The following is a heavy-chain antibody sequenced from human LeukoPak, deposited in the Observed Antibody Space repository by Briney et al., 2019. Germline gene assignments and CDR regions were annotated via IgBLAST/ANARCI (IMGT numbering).Heavy chain of an antibody. CDR3: ARDGPYDSRTFDI. D-gene: IGHD3-16*01. CDR1: GGSFSRYY. J-gene: IGHJ3*02. CDR2: INHSGST. Sequence: SETLSLTCGFYGGSFSRYYWSWIRQPPGKGLEWIGEINHSGSTNYNPSLKTRVTLSVDTSKNQFSLKLSSVTAADTAVYYCARDGPYDSRTFDIWGQGTMVTVSS. V-gene: IGHV4-34*01.